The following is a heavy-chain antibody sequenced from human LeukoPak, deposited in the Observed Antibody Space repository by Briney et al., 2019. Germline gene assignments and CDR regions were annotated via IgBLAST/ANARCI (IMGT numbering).Heavy chain of an antibody. CDR3: AKTRAWNSSGRDPGWPMDY. CDR2: ISGSGGIT. V-gene: IGHV3-23*01. Sequence: PGGSLRLSCAASGFTFGSYAIYWVRQAPGKGPEWVSGISGSGGITYFADSVKGRFIISRDNSKNTVYLQINNLRAEDTALYYCAKTRAWNSSGRDPGWPMDYWGQGTLVTVSS. D-gene: IGHD3-22*01. J-gene: IGHJ4*02. CDR1: GFTFGSYA.